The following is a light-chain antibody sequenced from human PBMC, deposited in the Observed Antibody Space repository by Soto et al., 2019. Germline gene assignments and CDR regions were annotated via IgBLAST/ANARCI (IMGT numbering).Light chain of an antibody. CDR1: SSNIGNNY. CDR2: DNN. V-gene: IGLV1-51*01. J-gene: IGLJ2*01. CDR3: GTWDSSLSAVV. Sequence: QSVLTQPPSVSAAPGQKVTISCSGSSSNIGNNYVSWYQQLPGTAPKFLMYDNNKRPSGIPDRFSGSKSGTSATLGITGLQTGDEADYYCGTWDSSLSAVVFGGGTQLTVL.